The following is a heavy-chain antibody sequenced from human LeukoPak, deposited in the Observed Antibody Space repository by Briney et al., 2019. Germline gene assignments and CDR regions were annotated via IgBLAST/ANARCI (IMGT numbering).Heavy chain of an antibody. Sequence: PGGSLRLSCAASGFTFSNYRIHWVRQAPGKGLVWVSLISGDGSNTNYAESVKGRFTISRDNAKNTLYLQINSLRVEDTAMYYCARDREGLGYWGQGTLVTVSS. CDR1: GFTFSNYR. D-gene: IGHD6-6*01. CDR3: ARDREGLGY. CDR2: ISGDGSNT. V-gene: IGHV3-74*01. J-gene: IGHJ4*02.